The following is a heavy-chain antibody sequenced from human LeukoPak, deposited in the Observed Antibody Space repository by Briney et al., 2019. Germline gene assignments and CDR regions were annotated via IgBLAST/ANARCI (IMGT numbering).Heavy chain of an antibody. D-gene: IGHD3-16*01. J-gene: IGHJ4*02. V-gene: IGHV5-51*01. CDR1: GYTFTHQW. CDR2: IYPRDSDT. Sequence: GASLQISCEASGYTFTHQWIGWVRQMAGRGLEWVGIIYPRDSDTRYSPSFQGHVTISADTSINTAYLEWSSLEASDTAMYYCARHSDVIGAIWGQGTLVTVSS. CDR3: ARHSDVIGAI.